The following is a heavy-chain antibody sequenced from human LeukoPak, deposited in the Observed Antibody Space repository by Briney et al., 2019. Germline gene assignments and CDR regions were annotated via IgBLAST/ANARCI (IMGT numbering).Heavy chain of an antibody. CDR1: GFTFSRYY. J-gene: IGHJ4*02. Sequence: PGGSLILSCEVSGFTFSRYYMYWVRQVPGKGLVWVSRLNGYGDYTDYEDSVKGRFTISRDNSKNTLYLQMNSLRAEDTAVYFCAKFNDILTGHFDYWGQGTLVTISS. CDR2: LNGYGDYT. V-gene: IGHV3-74*01. CDR3: AKFNDILTGHFDY. D-gene: IGHD3-9*01.